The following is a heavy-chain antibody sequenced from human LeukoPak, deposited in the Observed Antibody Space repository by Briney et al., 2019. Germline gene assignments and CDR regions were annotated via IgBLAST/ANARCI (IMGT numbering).Heavy chain of an antibody. CDR3: ASLFIAAAGNDAFDI. CDR1: GYTFTGYY. CDR2: INPNSGGT. D-gene: IGHD6-13*01. J-gene: IGHJ3*02. Sequence: GASVKASCKASGYTFTGYYMHWVRQAPGQGLEWMGWINPNSGGTNYAQKFQGRVTMTRDTSISTAYMELSRLRSDDTAVYYCASLFIAAAGNDAFDIWGQGTMVTVSS. V-gene: IGHV1-2*02.